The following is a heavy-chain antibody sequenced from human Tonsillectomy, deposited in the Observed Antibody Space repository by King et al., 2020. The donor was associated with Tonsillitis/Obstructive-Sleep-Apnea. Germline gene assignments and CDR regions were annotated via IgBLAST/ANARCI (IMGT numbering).Heavy chain of an antibody. D-gene: IGHD3-9*01. V-gene: IGHV4-34*01. CDR1: GGSFSGFY. CDR2: ITHSGGN. CDR3: ARGDLLTGYYASTDFDS. J-gene: IGHJ5*01. Sequence: VQLQQWGAGLLKPSETLSLTCAVYGGSFSGFYWTWIRQPPGKGLEWIGEITHSGGNRYNPSLMSRVTISTDSSKNQFSLNLSSVTAADTAVYYCARGDLLTGYYASTDFDSWGQGTLVTVSS.